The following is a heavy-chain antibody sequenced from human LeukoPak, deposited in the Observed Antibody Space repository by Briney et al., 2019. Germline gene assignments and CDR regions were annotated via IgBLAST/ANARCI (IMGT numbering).Heavy chain of an antibody. J-gene: IGHJ5*02. CDR1: GFTFSSYG. D-gene: IGHD6-6*01. V-gene: IGHV3-33*06. Sequence: GGSLRLSCAASGFTFSSYGMHWVRQAPGKGLEWVAAIWYDGSNKYYADSVKGRFTISRDNSKNTLYLQMNSLRAEDTAVYYCAKDTSSSYNWFHPWGQGTLVTVSS. CDR3: AKDTSSSYNWFHP. CDR2: IWYDGSNK.